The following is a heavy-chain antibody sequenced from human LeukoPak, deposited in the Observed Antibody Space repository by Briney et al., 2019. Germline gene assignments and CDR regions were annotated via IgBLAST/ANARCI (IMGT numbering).Heavy chain of an antibody. CDR3: AKPYSGSYAFFFDY. CDR2: IRYDGSNK. V-gene: IGHV3-30*02. Sequence: GGSLRPSCAASGFTFSSYGMHWVRQAPGKGLEWVAFIRYDGSNKYYADSVKGRFTISRDNSKNTLYLQMNSLRAEDTAVYYCAKPYSGSYAFFFDYWGQGTLVTVSS. D-gene: IGHD1-26*01. J-gene: IGHJ4*02. CDR1: GFTFSSYG.